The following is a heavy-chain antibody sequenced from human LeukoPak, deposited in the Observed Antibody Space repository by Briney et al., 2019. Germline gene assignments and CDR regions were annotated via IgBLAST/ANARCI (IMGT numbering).Heavy chain of an antibody. D-gene: IGHD3-10*01. CDR3: AIGSARITMVRGVTAFDY. CDR1: GGSFSGYY. V-gene: IGHV4-34*01. Sequence: SETLSLTCAVYGGSFSGYYWSWIRQPPGKGLEWIGEINHSGSTNYNPSLKSRVTISVDTSKNQFSLKLSPVTAADTAVYYCAIGSARITMVRGVTAFDYWGQGTLVTVSS. CDR2: INHSGST. J-gene: IGHJ4*02.